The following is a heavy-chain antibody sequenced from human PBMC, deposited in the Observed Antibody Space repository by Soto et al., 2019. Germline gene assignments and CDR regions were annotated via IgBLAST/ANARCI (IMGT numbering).Heavy chain of an antibody. CDR2: IKSKTDGGTT. V-gene: IGHV3-15*01. CDR3: TTLNYYGSGTYYSYYYGMDV. CDR1: GFTFSNAW. Sequence: EVQLVESGGGLVQPGGSLRLSCAASGFTFSNAWMSWVRQAPGKGLEWVGRIKSKTDGGTTDYAAPVKGRFTISRDDSKNTLYLQMNSLKTEDTAVYYCTTLNYYGSGTYYSYYYGMDVWGQGTMVTVSS. J-gene: IGHJ6*02. D-gene: IGHD3-10*01.